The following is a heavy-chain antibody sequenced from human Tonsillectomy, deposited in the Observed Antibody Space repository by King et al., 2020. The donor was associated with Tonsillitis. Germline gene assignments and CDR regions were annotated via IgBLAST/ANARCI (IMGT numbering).Heavy chain of an antibody. CDR2: IYHGGSA. CDR3: ARGVDYGHNSEDF. CDR1: GASVTSGGYY. V-gene: IGHV4-61*08. Sequence: QLQESGPGLVRPSETLSLTCTVSGASVTSGGYYWRWIRQPPGKGLEWIGGIYHGGSADYNPALESRVTMSVDTSKNQFSLKLSPVTAADTAVYDCARGVDYGHNSEDFWGQGTLVTVSS. D-gene: IGHD4-23*01. J-gene: IGHJ4*02.